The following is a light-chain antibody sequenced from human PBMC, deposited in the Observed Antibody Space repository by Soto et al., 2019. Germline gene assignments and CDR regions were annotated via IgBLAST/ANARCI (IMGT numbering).Light chain of an antibody. CDR1: SSDVGGYNY. CDR3: SSYAGSNNLV. Sequence: QSVLTQPPSASGSPGQSVTISCTGTSSDVGGYNYVSWYQQQPGKAPKLMIYEVSERPSGVPDRFSGSKSGNTASLTVSGLQAEDEADYYCSSYAGSNNLVFGGGTKLTVL. V-gene: IGLV2-8*01. J-gene: IGLJ2*01. CDR2: EVS.